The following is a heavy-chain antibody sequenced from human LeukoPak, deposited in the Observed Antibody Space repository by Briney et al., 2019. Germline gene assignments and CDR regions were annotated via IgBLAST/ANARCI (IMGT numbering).Heavy chain of an antibody. CDR3: ARVSPQRYYDFWSGLDV. CDR1: GFTFSSYA. Sequence: PGRSLRLSCAASGFTFSSYAMHWVRQAPGKGLEWVAVISYDGSNKYYADSVKGRFTISRDNSKNTPYLQMNSLRAEDTAVYYCARVSPQRYYDFWSGLDVWGKGTTVTVSS. V-gene: IGHV3-30-3*01. CDR2: ISYDGSNK. J-gene: IGHJ6*04. D-gene: IGHD3-3*01.